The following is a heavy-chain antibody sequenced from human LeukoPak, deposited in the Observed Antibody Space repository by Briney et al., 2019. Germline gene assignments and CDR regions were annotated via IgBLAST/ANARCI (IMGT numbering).Heavy chain of an antibody. CDR1: GFTFSTYW. J-gene: IGHJ4*02. CDR3: ARGDPLWFGEGGVDY. CDR2: IKEDGSDK. Sequence: GGSLRLSCAASGFTFSTYWMTWVRQAPGKGLEWVANIKEDGSDKYYVDSVKGRFTISRDNAKNSLYLQMNSLRAEDTAVYFCARGDPLWFGEGGVDYWGQGTLVTVSS. D-gene: IGHD3-10*01. V-gene: IGHV3-7*03.